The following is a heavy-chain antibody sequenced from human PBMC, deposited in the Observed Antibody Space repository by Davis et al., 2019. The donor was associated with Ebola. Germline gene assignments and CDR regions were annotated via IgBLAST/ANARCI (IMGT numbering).Heavy chain of an antibody. V-gene: IGHV3-21*04. CDR3: TRDKLGLNGMDV. CDR1: GFTFSSNS. D-gene: IGHD6-13*01. Sequence: GGSLRLSCAASGFTFSSNSMNWVRQAPGKGLEWVSTLGTSADTYYADSVKGRFTISRDNSKNTLYLQMNGLRVEDTAIYYCTRDKLGLNGMDVWGKGTTVTVSS. CDR2: TLGTSADT. J-gene: IGHJ6*04.